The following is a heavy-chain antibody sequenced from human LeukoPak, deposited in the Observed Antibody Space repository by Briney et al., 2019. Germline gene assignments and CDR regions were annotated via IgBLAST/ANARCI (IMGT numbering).Heavy chain of an antibody. V-gene: IGHV4-34*01. CDR1: GGSFSGYY. Sequence: SETLSLTCAVYGGSFSGYYWSWIRQPPGKGLEWIGEINHSGSTNYNPSLKSRVTISVDTSKNQFSLMLSSVTAADTAVYYCARGLNYYYGSGSYGGQEYNWFDPWGQGTLVTVSS. D-gene: IGHD3-10*01. CDR2: INHSGST. J-gene: IGHJ5*02. CDR3: ARGLNYYYGSGSYGGQEYNWFDP.